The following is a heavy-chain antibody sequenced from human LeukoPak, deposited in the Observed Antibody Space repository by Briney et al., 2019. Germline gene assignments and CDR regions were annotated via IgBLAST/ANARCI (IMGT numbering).Heavy chain of an antibody. CDR1: GFTFRNYA. Sequence: GRSLRLSCAASGFTFRNYAMYWVRQAPGRGLEWAAVVSFDGNTTSYSDSVEGRFAISRDNSKNTLYLEMNSLRPEDTAVYYCARFRAATTRFDYWGQGTLVTVSS. CDR2: VSFDGNTT. D-gene: IGHD1/OR15-1a*01. V-gene: IGHV3-30*09. CDR3: ARFRAATTRFDY. J-gene: IGHJ4*02.